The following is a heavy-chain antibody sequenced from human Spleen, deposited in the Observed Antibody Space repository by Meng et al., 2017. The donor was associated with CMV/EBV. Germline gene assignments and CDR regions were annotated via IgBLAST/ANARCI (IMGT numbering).Heavy chain of an antibody. CDR1: GFTFSSYG. CDR2: IWYDGSNK. V-gene: IGHV3-33*06. D-gene: IGHD6-6*01. CDR3: AKDMYSSSSAWIADY. J-gene: IGHJ4*02. Sequence: SGFTFSSYGMHWVRQAPGKGLEWVAVIWYDGSNKYYADSVKGRFTISRDNSKNTLYLQMNSLRAEDTAVYYCAKDMYSSSSAWIADYWGQGTLVTVSS.